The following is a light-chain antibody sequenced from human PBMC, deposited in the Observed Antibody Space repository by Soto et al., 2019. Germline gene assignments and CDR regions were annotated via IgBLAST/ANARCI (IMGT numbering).Light chain of an antibody. V-gene: IGKV1-9*01. Sequence: DIQLTHSPSVLSPSVVDTVTITCRASQGLSNYLAWYQQKPGKAPYLLIYSASTLHSGVPSRFSGSGSATEFSLTISALQPEDFATYYCQQLSSYPLTFGGGTKVDIK. CDR2: SAS. J-gene: IGKJ4*01. CDR3: QQLSSYPLT. CDR1: QGLSNY.